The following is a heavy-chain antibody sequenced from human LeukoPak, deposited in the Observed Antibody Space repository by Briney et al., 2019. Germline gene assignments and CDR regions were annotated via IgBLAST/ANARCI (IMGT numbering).Heavy chain of an antibody. CDR3: ARQAKDSYDFVLDY. CDR2: IRSEANSYAT. CDR1: GFTFSGSA. D-gene: IGHD3-16*01. J-gene: IGHJ4*02. V-gene: IGHV3-73*01. Sequence: GGSLRLSCAASGFTFSGSAMHWVRQASGKGLEWVGRIRSEANSYATLYVASVKGRFTISRDDSKNTADLQMNSLKTEDAAVYCLARQAKDSYDFVLDYWGPATLVIAST.